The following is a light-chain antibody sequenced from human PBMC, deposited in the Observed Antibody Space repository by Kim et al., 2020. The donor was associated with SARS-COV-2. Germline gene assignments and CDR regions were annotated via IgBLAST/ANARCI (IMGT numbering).Light chain of an antibody. CDR2: GNS. V-gene: IGLV1-40*01. CDR1: SSNIGAGYD. CDR3: QSYDSSLSGSVV. Sequence: VTISCTGSSSNIGAGYDVHWYQQLPGTAPKLLIYGNSNRPSGVPDRFSGSKSGTSASLAITGLQAEDEADYYCQSYDSSLSGSVVFGGGTQLSVL. J-gene: IGLJ2*01.